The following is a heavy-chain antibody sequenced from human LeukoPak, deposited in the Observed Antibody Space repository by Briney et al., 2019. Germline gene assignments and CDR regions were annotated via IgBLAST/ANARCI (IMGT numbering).Heavy chain of an antibody. CDR1: GFTFSSYS. CDR3: ARGRLTMVRGVTSYFDY. D-gene: IGHD3-10*01. CDR2: ISSSSSYI. V-gene: IGHV3-21*01. J-gene: IGHJ4*02. Sequence: PGGSLRLSCAASGFTFSSYSMNWVRQAPGKGLEWVSSISSSSSYIYYADSVKGRFTISRDNAKNSLYLQMNSLGAEDTAVYYCARGRLTMVRGVTSYFDYWGQGTLVTVSS.